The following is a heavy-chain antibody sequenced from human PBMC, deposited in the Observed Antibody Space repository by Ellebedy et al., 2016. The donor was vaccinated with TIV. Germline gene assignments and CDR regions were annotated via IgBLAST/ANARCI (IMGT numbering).Heavy chain of an antibody. CDR3: ARGGSITIFGEAIGQHGMDV. D-gene: IGHD3-9*01. CDR2: IYYSGST. V-gene: IGHV4-59*08. CDR1: GGSISSYY. J-gene: IGHJ6*02. Sequence: SETLSLXXTVSGGSISSYYWSWIRQPPGKGLEWIGYIYYSGSTNYNPSLKSRVTISVDTSKNQFSLKLSSVTAADTAVYYCARGGSITIFGEAIGQHGMDVWGQGTTVTVSS.